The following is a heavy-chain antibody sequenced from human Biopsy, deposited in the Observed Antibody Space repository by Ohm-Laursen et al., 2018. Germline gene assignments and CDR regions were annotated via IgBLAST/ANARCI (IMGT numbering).Heavy chain of an antibody. CDR1: GVSINSSY. V-gene: IGHV4-59*08. Sequence: SDTLSLTCTVSGVSINSSYWSWIRQAPGKGLEWIGFISNSGNTNYNPSLKSRVTISADTSKNQFSLKLGPVTVADTAVFYCARRGSGGRSFDYWGQGSLVTVSS. CDR3: ARRGSGGRSFDY. D-gene: IGHD2-15*01. J-gene: IGHJ4*02. CDR2: ISNSGNT.